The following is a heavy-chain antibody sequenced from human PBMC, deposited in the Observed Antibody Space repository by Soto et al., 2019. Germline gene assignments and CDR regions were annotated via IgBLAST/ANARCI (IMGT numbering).Heavy chain of an antibody. D-gene: IGHD1-26*01. CDR1: GFTFSSYG. J-gene: IGHJ6*02. CDR3: AKDRPSGSRPYYYGMDV. CDR2: ISYDGSNK. V-gene: IGHV3-30*18. Sequence: QVQLVESGGGVVQPGRSLRLSCAASGFTFSSYGMHWVRQAPGKGLEWVAVISYDGSNKYYAESVKGRFTISRDNSKNTLYLQMNSLRAEDTAVYYCAKDRPSGSRPYYYGMDVWGQGTTVTVSS.